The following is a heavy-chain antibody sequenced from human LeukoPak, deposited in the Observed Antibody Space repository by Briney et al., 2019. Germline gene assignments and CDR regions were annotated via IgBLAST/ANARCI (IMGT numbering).Heavy chain of an antibody. J-gene: IGHJ4*02. CDR1: GFTFSTYG. CDR2: IWYDGSNN. Sequence: GGSLRLSCAASGFTFSTYGMYWVRQAPGKGLEWVAVIWYDGSNNYYADSVRGRFTISRDNSKNTLYLQMSSLRAEDSAVYYCARDQDYFDSSGYHEYWGQGTLVTVSS. V-gene: IGHV3-33*01. D-gene: IGHD3-22*01. CDR3: ARDQDYFDSSGYHEY.